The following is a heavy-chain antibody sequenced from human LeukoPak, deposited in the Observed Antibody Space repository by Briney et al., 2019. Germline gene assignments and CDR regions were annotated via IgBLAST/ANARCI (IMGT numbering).Heavy chain of an antibody. J-gene: IGHJ4*02. CDR2: IIPIFGTA. D-gene: IGHD3-10*01. V-gene: IGHV1-69*05. CDR1: GGTFSSYA. Sequence: SVKVSCKASGGTFSSYAISWVRQAPGQGLEWMGRIIPIFGTANYAQKFQGRVTITTDESTSTAYMELNSLRSEDTAVYYCARMGGYYGSGSYSDWGQGTLVTVSS. CDR3: ARMGGYYGSGSYSD.